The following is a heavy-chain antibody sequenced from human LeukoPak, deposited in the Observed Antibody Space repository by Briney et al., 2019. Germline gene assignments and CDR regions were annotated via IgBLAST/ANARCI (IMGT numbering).Heavy chain of an antibody. CDR2: IIPIFGTA. CDR3: ARGGDYYGSGSYDDAFDI. Sequence: SVKVSCKASGGTFSSYAISWARQAPGQGLEWMGGIIPIFGTANYAQKFQGRVTITTDESTSTAYMELSSLRSEDTAVYYCARGGDYYGSGSYDDAFDIWGQGTMVTVSS. CDR1: GGTFSSYA. V-gene: IGHV1-69*05. D-gene: IGHD3-10*01. J-gene: IGHJ3*02.